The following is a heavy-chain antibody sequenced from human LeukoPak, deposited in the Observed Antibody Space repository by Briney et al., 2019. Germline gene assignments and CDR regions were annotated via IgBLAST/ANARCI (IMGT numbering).Heavy chain of an antibody. D-gene: IGHD3-16*02. Sequence: PGGSLRLSCAASGFTVSSNYMSWVRQAPGKGLEWVSVIYSGGGTYYADSVKGRFTISRDNSKSTLYLQMNSLRAEDTAVYYCASSYDYVWGSYRDDAFDIWGQGTMVTVSS. CDR3: ASSYDYVWGSYRDDAFDI. CDR1: GFTVSSNY. CDR2: IYSGGGT. V-gene: IGHV3-53*01. J-gene: IGHJ3*02.